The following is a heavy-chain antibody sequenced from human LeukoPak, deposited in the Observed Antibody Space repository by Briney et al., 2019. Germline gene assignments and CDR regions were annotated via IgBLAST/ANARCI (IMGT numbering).Heavy chain of an antibody. Sequence: ASVTVSCKASGYTFTTDGISWLRQAPGQGLEWLGWISVYNGKTAYAQKLQGRVTMTTDTSTTTAYMELRSLRSDDTAVYYCAAWRVSSWFDYWGQGTLVTVSS. D-gene: IGHD6-13*01. CDR2: ISVYNGKT. CDR3: AAWRVSSWFDY. CDR1: GYTFTTDG. V-gene: IGHV1-18*01. J-gene: IGHJ4*02.